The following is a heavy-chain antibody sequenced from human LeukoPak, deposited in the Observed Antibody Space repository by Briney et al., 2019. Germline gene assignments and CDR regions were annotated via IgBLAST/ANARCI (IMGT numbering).Heavy chain of an antibody. CDR1: GFTFTSYA. V-gene: IGHV1-3*01. CDR2: INAGNGNT. D-gene: IGHD6-19*01. CDR3: ARDFSLTSSGCHDY. J-gene: IGHJ4*02. Sequence: ASVKVSCKASGFTFTSYAMHWVRQAPGQRLEWMGWINAGNGNTKYSQKFQGRVTITRDTSASTAYMELSSLRSEDTAVYYCARDFSLTSSGCHDYWGQGTLVTVSS.